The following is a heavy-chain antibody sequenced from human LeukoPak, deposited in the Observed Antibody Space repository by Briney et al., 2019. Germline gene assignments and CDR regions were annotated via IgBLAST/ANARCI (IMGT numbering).Heavy chain of an antibody. Sequence: PGGSLRLSCAASGFTFSSYAMSWVRQAPGKGLELVSAISGSGGSTYYADSVKGRFTISRDNSKNTLYLQMNSLRAEDTAVYYCAKDHRYYDFWSGYYPAPFDYWGQGTLVTVSS. D-gene: IGHD3-3*01. CDR1: GFTFSSYA. J-gene: IGHJ4*02. CDR2: ISGSGGST. V-gene: IGHV3-23*01. CDR3: AKDHRYYDFWSGYYPAPFDY.